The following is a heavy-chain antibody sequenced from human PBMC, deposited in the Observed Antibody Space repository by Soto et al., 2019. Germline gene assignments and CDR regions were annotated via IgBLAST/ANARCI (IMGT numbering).Heavy chain of an antibody. CDR3: AKVSDDCSGGSCYPGADDAFDI. CDR2: ISGSGGST. Sequence: GGSLRLSCAASGFTFSSYAMSWVRQAPGKGLEWVSAISGSGGSTYYADSVKGRFTISRDSSKNTLYLQMNSLRAEDTAVYYCAKVSDDCSGGSCYPGADDAFDIWGQGTMVTVSS. J-gene: IGHJ3*02. D-gene: IGHD2-15*01. CDR1: GFTFSSYA. V-gene: IGHV3-23*01.